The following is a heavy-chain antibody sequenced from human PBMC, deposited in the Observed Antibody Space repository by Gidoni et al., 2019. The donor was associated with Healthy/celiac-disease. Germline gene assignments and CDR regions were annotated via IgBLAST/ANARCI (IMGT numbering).Heavy chain of an antibody. CDR2: IRSKAYGGTT. V-gene: IGHV3-49*03. CDR3: TRGPHFLIAAAGMGSYGDY. Sequence: EVQLVESGGGLVQPGRSLRLSCTASGFTFGDYAMSWFRQAPGKGLEWVGFIRSKAYGGTTEYAASVKGRFTISRDDSKSIAYLQMNSLKTEDTAVYYCTRGPHFLIAAAGMGSYGDYWGQGTLVTVSS. CDR1: GFTFGDYA. J-gene: IGHJ4*02. D-gene: IGHD6-13*01.